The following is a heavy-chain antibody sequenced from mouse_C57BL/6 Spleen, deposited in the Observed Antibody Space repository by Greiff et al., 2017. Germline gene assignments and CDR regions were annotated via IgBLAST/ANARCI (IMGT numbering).Heavy chain of an antibody. CDR1: GYTFTDYE. V-gene: IGHV1-15*01. CDR2: IDPETGGT. CDR3: TTVPLFDY. D-gene: IGHD1-1*01. Sequence: QVQLKESGAELVRPGASVTLSCKASGYTFTDYEMHWVKQTPVHGLEWIGAIDPETGGTAYNQKFKGKAILTADKSSSTAYMELRSLTSEDSAGYYCTTVPLFDYWGQGTTLTVSS. J-gene: IGHJ2*01.